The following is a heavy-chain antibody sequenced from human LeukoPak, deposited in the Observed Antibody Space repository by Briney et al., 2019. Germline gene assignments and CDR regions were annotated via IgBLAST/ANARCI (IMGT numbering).Heavy chain of an antibody. D-gene: IGHD2-15*01. CDR1: GFTFSNYW. J-gene: IGHJ6*03. Sequence: GGSLRLSCAASGFTFSNYWMNWVRQAPGKGLEWVANIKQDGSEKYYVDSVKGRFTISRDNAKNSLYLQMNSLRAEDTAVYYCARDCSGGSCYYYYYMDVWGKGTTVTVSS. V-gene: IGHV3-7*01. CDR3: ARDCSGGSCYYYYYMDV. CDR2: IKQDGSEK.